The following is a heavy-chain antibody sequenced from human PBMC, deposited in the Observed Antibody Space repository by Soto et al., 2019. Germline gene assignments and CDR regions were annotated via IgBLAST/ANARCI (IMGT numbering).Heavy chain of an antibody. J-gene: IGHJ6*02. Sequence: QVHLVQSGAEVKKPGASVKVSCKASVYTFTSYYIYWVRQAPGQGLEWMGVINPSGGSTTYAQKFQGRVTVTRDTSTSTVYMELSSLRSEATAVYYCARSLVEYRLAKNRMDVWCQGTTVTVSS. V-gene: IGHV1-46*01. CDR1: VYTFTSYY. D-gene: IGHD3-10*01. CDR2: INPSGGST. CDR3: ARSLVEYRLAKNRMDV.